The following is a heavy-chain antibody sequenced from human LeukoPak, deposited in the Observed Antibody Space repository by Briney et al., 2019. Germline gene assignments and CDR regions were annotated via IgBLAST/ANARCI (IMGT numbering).Heavy chain of an antibody. CDR1: GFTFSSYA. J-gene: IGHJ5*02. D-gene: IGHD6-6*01. Sequence: PGRSLRLSCAASGFTFSSYAMHWVRQARGKGLEWVAVISYDGSNKYYADSVKGRFTISRDNSKNTLYLEMNGLRTEDTAVYFCAKDIAARPRWFDPWGQGTLVAVSS. V-gene: IGHV3-30-3*01. CDR2: ISYDGSNK. CDR3: AKDIAARPRWFDP.